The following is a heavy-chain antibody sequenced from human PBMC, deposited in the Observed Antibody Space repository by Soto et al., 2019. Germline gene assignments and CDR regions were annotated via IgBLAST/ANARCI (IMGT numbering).Heavy chain of an antibody. CDR1: GYTFTSYD. CDR3: ARGVKYGAYSRWFDP. Sequence: QVQLVQSGAEVKKPGASAKVSCKASGYTFTSYDINWVRQATGQGLEYLGWMNPNSGNTGYVQKFQGRVTMTRDTSIITAYMELGSLRSEATAVYFCARGVKYGAYSRWFDPWGQGTLVTVSS. CDR2: MNPNSGNT. D-gene: IGHD4-17*01. J-gene: IGHJ5*02. V-gene: IGHV1-8*01.